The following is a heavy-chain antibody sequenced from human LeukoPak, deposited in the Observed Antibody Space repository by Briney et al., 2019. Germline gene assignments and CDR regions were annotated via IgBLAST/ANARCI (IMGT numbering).Heavy chain of an antibody. CDR1: GFTFSSYA. CDR3: AKDFSPGPSPVFNVVPAAIGPFDY. J-gene: IGHJ4*02. D-gene: IGHD2-2*02. V-gene: IGHV3-23*01. CDR2: ISGSGGST. Sequence: GGSLRLSCAASGFTFSSYAMSWVRQAPGKGLEWVSAISGSGGSTYYADSVKGRFTISRDNSKNTLYLQMNSLRAEDTAVYYCAKDFSPGPSPVFNVVPAAIGPFDYWGQGTLVTVSS.